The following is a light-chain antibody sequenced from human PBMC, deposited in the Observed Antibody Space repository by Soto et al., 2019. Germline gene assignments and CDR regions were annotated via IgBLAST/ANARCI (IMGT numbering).Light chain of an antibody. V-gene: IGKV1-39*01. CDR3: QQSYSAPRT. J-gene: IGKJ2*01. Sequence: DIQMTQSPSSLSASVQDRVTITCRASQSISHDLNWYQQKPWTAPKLLIYAASSLQSWVPSRYSGSGSGTDFSLTISGLQPEYFATYYCQQSYSAPRTFGQGTKLGIK. CDR1: QSISHD. CDR2: AAS.